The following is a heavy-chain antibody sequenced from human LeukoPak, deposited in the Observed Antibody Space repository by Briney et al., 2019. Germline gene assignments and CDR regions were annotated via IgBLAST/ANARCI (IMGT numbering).Heavy chain of an antibody. D-gene: IGHD3-22*01. Sequence: KSSETLSLTCAVYGGSFSGYYWSWIRQLPGKGLEWIGEINHSGSTNYNPSLKSRVTISVDTSKNRISLKLSSVTAADTAVYYCARVGYYDSSGYYYRLDYWGQGTLVTVSS. CDR1: GGSFSGYY. CDR2: INHSGST. CDR3: ARVGYYDSSGYYYRLDY. J-gene: IGHJ4*02. V-gene: IGHV4-34*01.